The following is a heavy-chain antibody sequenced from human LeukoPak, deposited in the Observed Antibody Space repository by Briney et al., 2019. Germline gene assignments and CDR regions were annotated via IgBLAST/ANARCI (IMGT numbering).Heavy chain of an antibody. V-gene: IGHV3-7*01. CDR3: ARDINYCTPTLCHRNWFDP. Sequence: GGSLRLSCAASGFTFSSHWMTWIRQAPGKGLEWVASIKKDVDEKYYVDSVRGRFTISRDNAKNALYLEMNDLRAEDSAVYYCARDINYCTPTLCHRNWFDPWGQGTLVTVSS. CDR2: IKKDVDEK. CDR1: GFTFSSHW. J-gene: IGHJ5*02. D-gene: IGHD2-8*01.